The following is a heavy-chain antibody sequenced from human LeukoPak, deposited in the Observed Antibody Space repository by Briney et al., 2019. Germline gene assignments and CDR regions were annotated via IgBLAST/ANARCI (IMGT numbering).Heavy chain of an antibody. Sequence: SETLSLTCAVYGGSFSGYYWSWIRQPPGKGLEWIGEINHSGSTNYNPSLKSRVTISVDTSKNQFSLKLSSVTAADTAVYYCARHAAILWFGEPYYFDYWGQGTLVTVSS. D-gene: IGHD3-10*01. CDR3: ARHAAILWFGEPYYFDY. CDR2: INHSGST. CDR1: GGSFSGYY. J-gene: IGHJ4*02. V-gene: IGHV4-34*01.